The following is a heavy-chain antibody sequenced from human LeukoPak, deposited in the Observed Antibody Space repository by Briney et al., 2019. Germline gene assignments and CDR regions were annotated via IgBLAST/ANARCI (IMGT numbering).Heavy chain of an antibody. CDR2: TYYRSKLYN. Sequence: SQTLSLTCAISGDSVSNNYAAWNWLRQSPSRGLEWLGRTYYRSKLYNDYAVSVRGRITINPDTSKNQFSLQLNSVTPEDTAVYYCARVDRAISISGTLGDWGQGTRVTVSS. V-gene: IGHV6-1*01. CDR3: ARVDRAISISGTLGD. J-gene: IGHJ4*02. D-gene: IGHD1-7*01. CDR1: GDSVSNNYAA.